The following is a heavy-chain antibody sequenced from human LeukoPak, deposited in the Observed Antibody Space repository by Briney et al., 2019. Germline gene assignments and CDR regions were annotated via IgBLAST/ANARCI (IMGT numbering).Heavy chain of an antibody. Sequence: RGSLRLSCAASGFTFSDHAMSWVRQAPGKGLEWVSAIRGTGTTTFYAASVKGRFTISRDNSKNTADLQMNSLRAEDTAVYYCAKVSWLGTLPSYHFDSWGQGTQGTVS. CDR1: GFTFSDHA. D-gene: IGHD6-19*01. V-gene: IGHV3-23*01. CDR3: AKVSWLGTLPSYHFDS. CDR2: IRGTGTTT. J-gene: IGHJ4*02.